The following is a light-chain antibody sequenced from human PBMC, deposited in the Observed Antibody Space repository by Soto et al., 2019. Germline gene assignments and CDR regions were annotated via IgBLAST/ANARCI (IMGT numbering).Light chain of an antibody. CDR2: DVG. CDR3: NSYRTVSTYV. J-gene: IGLJ1*01. Sequence: QSALTQPASASGSPGQSITIACTGTSSDIGGYNFDSWYQQHPGKAPKLLIYDVGNRPSGVSNRFSGSKSGNTASLTISGLEDEDEAHYYCNSYRTVSTYVFGTGTKLTVL. CDR1: SSDIGGYNF. V-gene: IGLV2-14*01.